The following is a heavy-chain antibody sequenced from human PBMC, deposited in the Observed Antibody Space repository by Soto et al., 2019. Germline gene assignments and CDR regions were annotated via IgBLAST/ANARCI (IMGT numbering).Heavy chain of an antibody. D-gene: IGHD3-3*01. CDR3: ARGVVISDYYYYYGMDV. J-gene: IGHJ6*02. V-gene: IGHV1-69*13. CDR1: GGTFSSYA. Sequence: SVKVSCKASGGTFSSYAISWVRQAPGQGLEWMGGIIPIFGTANYAQKFQGRVTITADESTSTAYMELSSLRSEDTAVYYCARGVVISDYYYYYGMDVWGQGTTVTVSS. CDR2: IIPIFGTA.